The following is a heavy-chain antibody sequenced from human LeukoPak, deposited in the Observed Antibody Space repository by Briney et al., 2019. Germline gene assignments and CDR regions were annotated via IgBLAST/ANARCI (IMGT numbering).Heavy chain of an antibody. Sequence: NAGGSLRLSCAASGFIFSSYSMNWVRQAPGKGLEWVSSISSSSNYIYYADSVKGRFTISRDNAKNSLYLQMNSLRAEDTAVYYCAREIPLNSGYTHPLDYWGQGTLVTVSS. CDR3: AREIPLNSGYTHPLDY. V-gene: IGHV3-21*01. CDR1: GFIFSSYS. CDR2: ISSSSNYI. D-gene: IGHD5-12*01. J-gene: IGHJ4*02.